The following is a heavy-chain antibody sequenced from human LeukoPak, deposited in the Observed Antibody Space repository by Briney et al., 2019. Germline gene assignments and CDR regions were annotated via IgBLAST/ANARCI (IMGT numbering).Heavy chain of an antibody. D-gene: IGHD6-13*01. CDR2: ILPDGSYE. J-gene: IGHJ5*02. CDR3: ARDSKLVPNWFDP. CDR1: GFTFSDSW. V-gene: IGHV3-7*01. Sequence: GGSLRLSCAASGFTFSDSWMTWVRQAPGKGLEWVANILPDGSYEHYVDSVKGRFTISRDNAKNSLYLQMNSLRAEDTAVYYCARDSKLVPNWFDPWGQGTLVTVSS.